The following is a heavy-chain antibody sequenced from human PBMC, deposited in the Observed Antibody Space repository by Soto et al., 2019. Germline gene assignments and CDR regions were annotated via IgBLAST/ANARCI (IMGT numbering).Heavy chain of an antibody. J-gene: IGHJ5*02. CDR1: GGTFSSYR. Sequence: ASVKVSCKASGGTFSSYRINWVRQAPGQGLEWMGWMNPNRGNTGYAQKFQGRVTMTRSTSISTAYMELSNLRSEDTAVYYCVRGYPYSSGPWGQGTLVTVSS. V-gene: IGHV1-8*02. D-gene: IGHD3-22*01. CDR3: VRGYPYSSGP. CDR2: MNPNRGNT.